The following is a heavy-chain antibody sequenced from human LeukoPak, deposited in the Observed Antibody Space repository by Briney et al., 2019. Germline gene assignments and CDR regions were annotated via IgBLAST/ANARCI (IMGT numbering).Heavy chain of an antibody. Sequence: SETLSLTCTVSGGSISSYYWSWIRQPPGKGLEWIGYIYYSGSTNYNPSLKSRVTISVDTSKNHFSLKLSSVTAADTAVYYCARVISSYYYGMDVWGKGTTVTVSS. V-gene: IGHV4-59*01. CDR3: ARVISSYYYGMDV. CDR1: GGSISSYY. J-gene: IGHJ6*04. D-gene: IGHD3-16*02. CDR2: IYYSGST.